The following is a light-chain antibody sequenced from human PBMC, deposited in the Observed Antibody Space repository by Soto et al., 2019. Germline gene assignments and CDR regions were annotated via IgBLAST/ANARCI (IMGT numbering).Light chain of an antibody. Sequence: EIVLTQSPGTLSLSPGERATLSCRASQSVRSSFFAWYQQKPGQAPRLLIYDVSVRATGIPDRFSGSGSGXXXXXXXXXLEPEDFAVYYCQQYENSVMYTFGQGTKLEIK. CDR1: QSVRSSF. CDR2: DVS. CDR3: QQYENSVMYT. V-gene: IGKV3-20*01. J-gene: IGKJ2*01.